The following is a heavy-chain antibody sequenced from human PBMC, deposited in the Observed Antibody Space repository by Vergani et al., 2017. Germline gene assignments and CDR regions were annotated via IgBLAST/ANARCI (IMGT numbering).Heavy chain of an antibody. CDR2: IRSKANSYAT. V-gene: IGHV3-73*01. Sequence: EVQLVESGGGLVKPGGSLRLSCAASGFTFSGSAMHWVRQASGKGLEWVGRIRSKANSYATAYAASVKGRFTISRDDSKNTAYLQMNSLKTEDTAVYYCTRQVDTAMATVALDYWGQGTLVTVSS. D-gene: IGHD5-18*01. CDR1: GFTFSGSA. CDR3: TRQVDTAMATVALDY. J-gene: IGHJ4*02.